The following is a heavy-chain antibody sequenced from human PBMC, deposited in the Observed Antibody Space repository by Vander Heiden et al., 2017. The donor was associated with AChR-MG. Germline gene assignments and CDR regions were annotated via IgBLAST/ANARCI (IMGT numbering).Heavy chain of an antibody. J-gene: IGHJ4*02. Sequence: QVQPVESVVGVVQSGASLSLSCSSSGLTFRRYAMHWVRQTPGKGLLWVAVISYDRSNKYYADSVKGRFTISRDNSKNTLYLQMNSLRAEDTAVYYCARGYYYGSGCFDYWGQGTLVTVSS. V-gene: IGHV3-30*04. CDR2: ISYDRSNK. D-gene: IGHD3-10*01. CDR3: ARGYYYGSGCFDY. CDR1: GLTFRRYA.